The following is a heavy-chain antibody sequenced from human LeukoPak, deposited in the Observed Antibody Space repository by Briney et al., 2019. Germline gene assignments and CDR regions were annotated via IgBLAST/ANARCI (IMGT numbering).Heavy chain of an antibody. J-gene: IGHJ4*02. CDR2: ISSSSNSI. Sequence: GGSLRLSCAASGFTFSTYSMNWVRQAPGKGLEWVSYISSSSNSIYYADSVKGRFTISRDNAKNSLYLQMNSLRAEDTAVYYCARALGSIFGVVIGFDYWGQGTLVTVSS. CDR3: ARALGSIFGVVIGFDY. V-gene: IGHV3-48*01. CDR1: GFTFSTYS. D-gene: IGHD3-3*01.